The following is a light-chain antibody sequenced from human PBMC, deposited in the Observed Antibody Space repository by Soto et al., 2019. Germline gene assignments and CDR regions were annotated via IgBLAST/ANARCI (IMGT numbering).Light chain of an antibody. CDR3: AAWDDTLKGLV. J-gene: IGLJ2*01. CDR1: SSNIGSNY. Sequence: QAVVTQPPSASGTPGQRVTISCSGSSSNIGSNYVYWYQQVTGTAPRLLMYRASQRPSGVPDRFSGSKSGTSASLAISGLRYEDEADYYCAAWDDTLKGLVFGGGTKLTVL. CDR2: RAS. V-gene: IGLV1-47*01.